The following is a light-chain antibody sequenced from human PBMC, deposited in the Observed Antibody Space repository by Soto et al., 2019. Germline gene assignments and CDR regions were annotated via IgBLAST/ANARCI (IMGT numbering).Light chain of an antibody. Sequence: EIVMTQSPATLSVSPGERATLSCRASQSVSSNLAWYQQKPGQAPRLLIYGASTRATGIPARFSGSGSGTEFTLTISSLQSEDVAVFYCQQYNYWPPTYTFGQGTKLEIK. V-gene: IGKV3-15*01. CDR1: QSVSSN. CDR2: GAS. CDR3: QQYNYWPPTYT. J-gene: IGKJ2*01.